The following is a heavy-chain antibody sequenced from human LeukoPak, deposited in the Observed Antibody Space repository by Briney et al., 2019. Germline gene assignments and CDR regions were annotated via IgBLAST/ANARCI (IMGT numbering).Heavy chain of an antibody. Sequence: GGSLGLSCAASGFTFSDYYMSWIRQAPGKGLEWVSYISSSGSTIYYADSVKGRFTISRDNAKNSLYLQMNSLRVEDTAVYYCARDASEYCSSTSCRRYYYYGMDVWGQGTTVTVSS. V-gene: IGHV3-11*01. CDR3: ARDASEYCSSTSCRRYYYYGMDV. J-gene: IGHJ6*02. CDR1: GFTFSDYY. CDR2: ISSSGSTI. D-gene: IGHD2-2*01.